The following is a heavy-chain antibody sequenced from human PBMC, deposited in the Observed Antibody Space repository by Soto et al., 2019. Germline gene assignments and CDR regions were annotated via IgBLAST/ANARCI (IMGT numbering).Heavy chain of an antibody. CDR3: ERSRARAYGGKHHPYYFDR. CDR1: GASIITDNYF. D-gene: IGHD5-12*01. CDR2: ISYSGRT. Sequence: PSETLSLTCTVSGASIITDNYFWVWIRQSPRRGLELIGSISYSGRTYDNPSLQSRVTISIDASKNQFSLKLTSVTTADTAVYYCERSRARAYGGKHHPYYFDRWGQGALVTVSS. J-gene: IGHJ4*02. V-gene: IGHV4-39*01.